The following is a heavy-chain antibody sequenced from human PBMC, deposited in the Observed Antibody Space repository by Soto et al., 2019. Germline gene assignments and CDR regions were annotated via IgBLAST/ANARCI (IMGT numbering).Heavy chain of an antibody. J-gene: IGHJ4*02. CDR1: GFTFSSYS. V-gene: IGHV3-48*02. D-gene: IGHD2-21*01. CDR2: ISSSSNTI. Sequence: PGGSLRLSCAASGFTFSSYSMNWVRQAPGKGLEWLSYISSSSNTIFYADSVKGRFTTARDSANSSLYLQLNSLRDDDTAVYFCARGLGWRRGPFDSWGQGTPVTVSS. CDR3: ARGLGWRRGPFDS.